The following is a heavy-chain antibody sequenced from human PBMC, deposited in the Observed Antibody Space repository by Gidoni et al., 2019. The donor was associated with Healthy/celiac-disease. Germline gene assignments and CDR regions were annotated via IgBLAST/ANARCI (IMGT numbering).Heavy chain of an antibody. D-gene: IGHD3-9*01. Sequence: EVQLVESGGGLVKPGGSLRLSCAASGFPFSGYSMNWVRQAPGKGLEWVSSISSSSSYIYYADSVKGRFTISRDNAKNSLYLQMNSLRAEDTAVYYCASVGLRYFDWPRFDPWGQGTLVTVSS. V-gene: IGHV3-21*01. CDR1: GFPFSGYS. CDR2: ISSSSSYI. CDR3: ASVGLRYFDWPRFDP. J-gene: IGHJ5*02.